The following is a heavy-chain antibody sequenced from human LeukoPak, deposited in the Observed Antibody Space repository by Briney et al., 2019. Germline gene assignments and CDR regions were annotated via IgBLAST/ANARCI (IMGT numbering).Heavy chain of an antibody. J-gene: IGHJ3*02. CDR3: ARGGIVVGTLSDAFDI. V-gene: IGHV1-46*01. CDR2: INPSDGST. CDR1: GYTFTSYY. D-gene: IGHD3-22*01. Sequence: ASVKVSCKASGYTFTSYYMHWVRPPPAQGLEWMGIINPSDGSTSYARKFQGRVTMKRDTSTSTVYMELSSLRSEDRVVYYCARGGIVVGTLSDAFDIWGQGTMVTVSS.